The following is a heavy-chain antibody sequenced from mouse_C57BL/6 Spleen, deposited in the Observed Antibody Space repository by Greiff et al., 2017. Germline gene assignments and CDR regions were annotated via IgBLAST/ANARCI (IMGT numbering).Heavy chain of an antibody. V-gene: IGHV5-9*01. CDR1: GFTFSSYT. J-gene: IGHJ1*03. CDR2: ISGGGGNT. CDR3: ARQDDGYWYFDV. Sequence: EVQLVESGGGLVKPGGSLKLSCAASGFTFSSYTMSWVRQTPEKRLEWVATISGGGGNTYYPDSVKGRVTISRDNAKNTLYLQMSSLRSEDTALYYCARQDDGYWYFDVWGTGTTVTVSS. D-gene: IGHD2-3*01.